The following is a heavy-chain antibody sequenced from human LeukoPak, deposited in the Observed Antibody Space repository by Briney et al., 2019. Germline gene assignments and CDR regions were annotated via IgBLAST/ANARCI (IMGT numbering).Heavy chain of an antibody. CDR2: INHSGST. J-gene: IGHJ5*02. D-gene: IGHD3-22*01. Sequence: SETLSLTCAVYGGSFSGYSWSWIRQPPGTRLEWIGEINHSGSTDYNPSLKSRVTISLDTAKNQFSLKLTSVTAADTAVYYCARRPIYYYDSRAFNIWFDPWGQGTLVTVSS. CDR1: GGSFSGYS. CDR3: ARRPIYYYDSRAFNIWFDP. V-gene: IGHV4-34*01.